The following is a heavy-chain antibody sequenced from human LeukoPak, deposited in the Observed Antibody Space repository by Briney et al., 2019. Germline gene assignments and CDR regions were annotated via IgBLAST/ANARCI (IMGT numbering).Heavy chain of an antibody. CDR3: AKSLYKTGGY. Sequence: GGSLRLSCSASGFTFSSYAMHWVRQAPGKGLEYVSAISTNGGSTYYADSVKGRFTMSRDNSKNTLYLQMSSLRAEDTAVYYCAKSLYKTGGYWGQGTLVTVSS. J-gene: IGHJ4*02. CDR1: GFTFSSYA. CDR2: ISTNGGST. D-gene: IGHD2-2*02. V-gene: IGHV3-64D*06.